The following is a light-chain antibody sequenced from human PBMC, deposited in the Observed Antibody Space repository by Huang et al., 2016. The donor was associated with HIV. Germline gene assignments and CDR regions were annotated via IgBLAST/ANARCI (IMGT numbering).Light chain of an antibody. V-gene: IGKV1-39*01. CDR1: QSISIY. Sequence: DIQMTQSPSSLSASVGDRVPITCRASQSISIYLNWYQQKPVKAPKLLIYTASSLHSVVPSRFSGSGSGTDFTLTIISLQPEDFATYYCQQSYSTPFTFGPGTKVDI. CDR3: QQSYSTPFT. J-gene: IGKJ3*01. CDR2: TAS.